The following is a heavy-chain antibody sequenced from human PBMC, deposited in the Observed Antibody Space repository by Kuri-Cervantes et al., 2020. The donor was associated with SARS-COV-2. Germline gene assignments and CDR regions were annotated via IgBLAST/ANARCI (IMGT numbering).Heavy chain of an antibody. Sequence: ASVKVSCKASGYTFTSYGISWVRQALGQGLEWMGWISAYSGNTNYEQKLQGRVTMTTDTSTSAAYLELRSLRSDDTAVYYCARAPRSYYYGSGSLDGPWGQGTLVTVSS. V-gene: IGHV1-18*01. CDR2: ISAYSGNT. D-gene: IGHD3-10*01. J-gene: IGHJ5*02. CDR1: GYTFTSYG. CDR3: ARAPRSYYYGSGSLDGP.